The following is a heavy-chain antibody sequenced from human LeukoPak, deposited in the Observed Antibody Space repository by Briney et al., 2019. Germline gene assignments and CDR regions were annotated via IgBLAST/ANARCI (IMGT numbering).Heavy chain of an antibody. J-gene: IGHJ4*02. D-gene: IGHD3-16*01. CDR3: ARETTGFMDY. Sequence: GGSLRLSCAASGFTFSNNAMYWVRQAPGKGLERAAVISADGTGKDYADSVKGRFTISRDNSMNTLYLQMSSLRAEDTAVYYCARETTGFMDYWGQGTLVTVSP. CDR1: GFTFSNNA. V-gene: IGHV3-30-3*01. CDR2: ISADGTGK.